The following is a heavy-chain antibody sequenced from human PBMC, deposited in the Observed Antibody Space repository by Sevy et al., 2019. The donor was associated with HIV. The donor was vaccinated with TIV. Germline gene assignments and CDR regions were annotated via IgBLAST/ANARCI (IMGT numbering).Heavy chain of an antibody. CDR1: GGTFSSYA. Sequence: ASVKVSCKASGGTFSSYAISWVRQAPGQGLEWMGGIIPIFGTANYAQKFQGRVTITADESTSTAYMELSSLGSEDTAGYYCARQREYGSGSYDAFDIWGQGTMVTVS. J-gene: IGHJ3*02. CDR3: ARQREYGSGSYDAFDI. V-gene: IGHV1-69*13. D-gene: IGHD3-10*01. CDR2: IIPIFGTA.